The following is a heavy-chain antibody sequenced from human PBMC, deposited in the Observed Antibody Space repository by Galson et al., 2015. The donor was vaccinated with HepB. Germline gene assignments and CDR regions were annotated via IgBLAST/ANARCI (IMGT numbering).Heavy chain of an antibody. Sequence: SVKVSCKASGYTFTSYYMHWVRQAPGQGLEWMGIINPSGGSTSYAQKLQGRVTLTRDTSTRTVYMDLSSLISEDTAVYYCARDPFNMCRGVIHNYYGMDVWGQGTTVTVSS. CDR2: INPSGGST. CDR3: ARDPFNMCRGVIHNYYGMDV. V-gene: IGHV1-46*04. CDR1: GYTFTSYY. J-gene: IGHJ6*02. D-gene: IGHD3-10*01.